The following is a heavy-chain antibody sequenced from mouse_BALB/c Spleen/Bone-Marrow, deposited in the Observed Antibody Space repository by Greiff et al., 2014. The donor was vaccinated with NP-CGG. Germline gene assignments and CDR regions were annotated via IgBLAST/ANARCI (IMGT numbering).Heavy chain of an antibody. CDR1: GYTFTSYW. V-gene: IGHV1-87*01. Sequence: VQVVESGAELARPGASVKLSCKASGYTFTSYWMQWVKQRPGQGLEWIGAIYPGDGDTRYTQKFKGKATLTADKSSSTAYMQLSSLASEDSAVYYCARYYYAMDYWGQGTSVTVSS. CDR2: IYPGDGDT. J-gene: IGHJ4*01. CDR3: ARYYYAMDY.